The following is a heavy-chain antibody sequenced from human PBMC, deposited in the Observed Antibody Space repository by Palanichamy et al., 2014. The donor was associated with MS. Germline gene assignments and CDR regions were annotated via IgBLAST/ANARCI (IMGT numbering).Heavy chain of an antibody. CDR1: GYTFTNYG. CDR3: AREHPAAAGTFAVDS. Sequence: QVQLVQSGAEVKKPGASVKVSCEASGYTFTNYGITWVRQAPGQGLEWVGWISADNGKTNFAQKFQGRVTMTTDTSXNTAYMELRSLRSDDTAVYYCAREHPAAAGTFAVDSWGRGTLVTVSS. J-gene: IGHJ4*02. D-gene: IGHD6-13*01. CDR2: ISADNGKT. V-gene: IGHV1-18*01.